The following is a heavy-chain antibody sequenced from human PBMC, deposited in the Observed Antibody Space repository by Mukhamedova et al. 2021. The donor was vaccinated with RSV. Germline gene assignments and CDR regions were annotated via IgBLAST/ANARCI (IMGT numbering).Heavy chain of an antibody. J-gene: IGHJ4*02. D-gene: IGHD6-19*01. CDR3: ARDLTRGLGRYYFDY. V-gene: IGHV3-74*01. Sequence: GRFTIPRDNAKNTLYLQMSSLRAEDTAVYYCARDLTRGLGRYYFDYWGQGSLVTVSS.